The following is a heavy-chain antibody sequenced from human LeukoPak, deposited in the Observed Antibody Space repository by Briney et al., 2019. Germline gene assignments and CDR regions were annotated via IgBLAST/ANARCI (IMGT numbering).Heavy chain of an antibody. Sequence: SVKVSCKASGGTFSSYAISWVRQAPGQGLEWMGGIIPIFGTANYAQQFQGRVTITADESTSTAYMELSSLRSEDTAVYYCARDRRTMVRGVIRDIWGQGTMVTVSS. D-gene: IGHD3-10*01. V-gene: IGHV1-69*01. CDR3: ARDRRTMVRGVIRDI. J-gene: IGHJ3*02. CDR2: IIPIFGTA. CDR1: GGTFSSYA.